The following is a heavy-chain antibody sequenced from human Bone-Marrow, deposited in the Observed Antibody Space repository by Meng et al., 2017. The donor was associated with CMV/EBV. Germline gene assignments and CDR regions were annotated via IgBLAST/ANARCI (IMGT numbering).Heavy chain of an antibody. Sequence: SVKVSCKASGGTFSSYTISWVRQAPGQGLEWMGRIIPILGIANYAQKFQGRVTITADKSTSTAYMELSSLRSEDTAVYYCARGGYYDSSGYYDVGYWGQGTLVTVSS. J-gene: IGHJ4*02. CDR2: IIPILGIA. CDR1: GGTFSSYT. D-gene: IGHD3-22*01. V-gene: IGHV1-69*02. CDR3: ARGGYYDSSGYYDVGY.